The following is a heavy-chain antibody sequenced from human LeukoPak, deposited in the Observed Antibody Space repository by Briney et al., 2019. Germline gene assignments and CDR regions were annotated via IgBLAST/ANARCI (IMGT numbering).Heavy chain of an antibody. V-gene: IGHV4-34*01. J-gene: IGHJ6*02. CDR3: ARDRVKWLVYYYGMDV. D-gene: IGHD6-19*01. CDR2: INHSGSA. Sequence: SETLSLTCAVYGGSFSGYYWSWIRQPPGKGLEWIGEINHSGSANYNPSLKSRVTISVDTSKNQFSLKLSSVTAADTAVYYCARDRVKWLVYYYGMDVWGQGTTVTVSS. CDR1: GGSFSGYY.